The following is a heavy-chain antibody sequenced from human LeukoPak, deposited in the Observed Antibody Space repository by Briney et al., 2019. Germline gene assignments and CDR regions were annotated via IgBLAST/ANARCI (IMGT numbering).Heavy chain of an antibody. V-gene: IGHV1-2*02. CDR2: INPNSGGT. Sequence: ASVKVSCKASGYTFTGYYLHWVRQAPGQGLEWMGWINPNSGGTNYAQKFQGKVTMTRDTSISTAYMELRSLRSDDTAVYYCARDGRGHWDTRIWYLGNWFDPWGQGTLVTVSS. CDR3: ARDGRGHWDTRIWYLGNWFDP. D-gene: IGHD6-13*01. CDR1: GYTFTGYY. J-gene: IGHJ5*02.